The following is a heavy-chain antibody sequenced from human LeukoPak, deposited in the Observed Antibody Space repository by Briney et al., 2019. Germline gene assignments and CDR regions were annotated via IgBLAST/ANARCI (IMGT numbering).Heavy chain of an antibody. CDR3: AKLGFGEWGFDY. Sequence: GGSLRLSCVGSEFSFPNYAMSWVRQAPGRGLEWVSSISGSGGGTYHADSVKGRFTISRDNSKNTLFLQMNSLRAEDTAVYYCAKLGFGEWGFDYWGQGTLVTVSS. V-gene: IGHV3-23*01. D-gene: IGHD3-10*01. CDR1: EFSFPNYA. CDR2: ISGSGGGT. J-gene: IGHJ4*02.